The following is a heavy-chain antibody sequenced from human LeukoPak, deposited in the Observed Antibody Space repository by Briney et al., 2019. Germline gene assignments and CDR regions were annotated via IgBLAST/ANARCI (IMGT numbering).Heavy chain of an antibody. CDR1: GYTFTSYY. J-gene: IGHJ4*02. Sequence: GASVKVSCKASGYTFTSYYMHWVRQAPGQGLEWMGIINPSGGSTSYAQKFQGRVTMTRDTSTSTVYMELSSLRSEDTAVYYCAREVWEMARMRAYYFDYWGQGTLVTVSS. CDR3: AREVWEMARMRAYYFDY. D-gene: IGHD5-24*01. V-gene: IGHV1-46*01. CDR2: INPSGGST.